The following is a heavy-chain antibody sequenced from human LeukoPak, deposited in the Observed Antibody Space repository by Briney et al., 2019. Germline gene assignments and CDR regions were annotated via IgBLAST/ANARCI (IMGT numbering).Heavy chain of an antibody. CDR1: GFTFSSYS. J-gene: IGHJ4*02. V-gene: IGHV3-21*01. Sequence: GGSLRLSCATSGFTFSSYSMNWVRQAPGKGLEWVSSISSSSSYIYYADSVKGRFTISRDNAKNSLYLQMNSLRAEDTAVYYCARIIVGTAAHYWGQGTLVTVSS. D-gene: IGHD1-26*01. CDR2: ISSSSSYI. CDR3: ARIIVGTAAHY.